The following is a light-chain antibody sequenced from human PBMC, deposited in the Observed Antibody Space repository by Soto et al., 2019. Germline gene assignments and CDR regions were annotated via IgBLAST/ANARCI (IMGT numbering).Light chain of an antibody. CDR3: QQSKRWPLT. CDR2: GAS. J-gene: IGKJ2*01. CDR1: QSISSF. Sequence: EIVMTQSPLTLSVSPGERATLSCRASQSISSFLAWYQRKPGQSPRLLIYGASTRATGIPPRFSGSGSGTEFTLTISSLQSEDSALYYCQQSKRWPLTFGQGTNLEIK. V-gene: IGKV3-15*01.